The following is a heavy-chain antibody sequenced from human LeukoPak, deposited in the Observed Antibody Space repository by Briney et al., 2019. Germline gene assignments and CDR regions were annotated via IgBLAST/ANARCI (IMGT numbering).Heavy chain of an antibody. CDR1: GGSISSYF. V-gene: IGHV4-4*07. J-gene: IGHJ5*02. D-gene: IGHD5-12*01. Sequence: SETLSLTCTVSGGSISSYFWSWIRQPAGKGLEWIGRIYRCANTHYNPSLKSRVSMSVDTSKNQFSLKLSSVTAADTAVYFCARGDSGYDFGLWGQGTLVTVSS. CDR3: ARGDSGYDFGL. CDR2: IYRCANT.